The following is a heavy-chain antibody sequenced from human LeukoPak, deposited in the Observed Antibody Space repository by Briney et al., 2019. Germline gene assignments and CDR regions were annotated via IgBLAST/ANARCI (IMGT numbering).Heavy chain of an antibody. CDR1: GYTFTSYD. Sequence: ASVTVSCKASGYTFTSYDINWVRQATGQGLEWMGWMNPNSGNTGYAQKFQGRVTITRNTSISTAYMELSSLRSEDTAVYYCASRNFARGGYYDSSGYYFLRWGQGTLVTVSS. J-gene: IGHJ4*02. V-gene: IGHV1-8*03. CDR3: ASRNFARGGYYDSSGYYFLR. D-gene: IGHD3-22*01. CDR2: MNPNSGNT.